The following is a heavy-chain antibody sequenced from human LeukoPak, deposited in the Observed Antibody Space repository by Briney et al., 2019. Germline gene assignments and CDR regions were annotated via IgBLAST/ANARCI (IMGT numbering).Heavy chain of an antibody. Sequence: PGGSLRLSCAASGFTFSSYAMSWVRQAPGKGLEWVSAISGSGGSTYYADSVKGRFTISRDNSKNTLYLQMNSLRAEDTAVYYCAVDCSGGTCYGNDYWGQGTLVTVSS. CDR2: ISGSGGST. J-gene: IGHJ4*02. CDR3: AVDCSGGTCYGNDY. D-gene: IGHD2-15*01. CDR1: GFTFSSYA. V-gene: IGHV3-23*01.